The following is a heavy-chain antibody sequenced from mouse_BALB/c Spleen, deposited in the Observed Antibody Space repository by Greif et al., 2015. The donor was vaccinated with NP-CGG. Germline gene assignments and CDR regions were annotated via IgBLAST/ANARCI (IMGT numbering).Heavy chain of an antibody. CDR2: ISYDGSN. D-gene: IGHD3-2*02. V-gene: IGHV3-6*02. CDR1: GYSITSGYY. J-gene: IGHJ2*01. Sequence: EVKLMESGPGLVKPSQSLSLTCSVTGYSITSGYYWNWIRQFPGNKLEWMGYISYDGSNNYNPPLKNRISITRDTSKNQFFLKLNSVTTEDTATCYCARDKANYFDYWGQGTTLTVSS. CDR3: ARDKANYFDY.